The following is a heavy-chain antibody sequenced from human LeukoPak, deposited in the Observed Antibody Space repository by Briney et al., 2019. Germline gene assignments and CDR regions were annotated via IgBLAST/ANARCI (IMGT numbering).Heavy chain of an antibody. CDR1: GFTFSSYA. D-gene: IGHD2-2*01. CDR3: AKILLGYCSSTSCPIAADY. Sequence: GGSLRLSCAASGFTFSSYAMHWVRQAPGKGLEWVAVISYDGSNKYYADSVKGRFTISRDNSKNTLYLQMNSLRAEDTAVYYCAKILLGYCSSTSCPIAADYWGQGTQVTVSS. V-gene: IGHV3-30-3*01. CDR2: ISYDGSNK. J-gene: IGHJ4*02.